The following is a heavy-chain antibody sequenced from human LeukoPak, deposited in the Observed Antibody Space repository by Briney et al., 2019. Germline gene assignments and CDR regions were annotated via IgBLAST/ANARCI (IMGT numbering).Heavy chain of an antibody. J-gene: IGHJ4*02. Sequence: PSETLSLTCTVSGGSISSSSYYWGWIRQPPGKGLEWIGSIYYSGSTNYNPSLKSRVTISVDTSKNQFSLKLSSVTAADTAVYYCASLIVGATSQDYWGQGTLVTVSS. D-gene: IGHD1-26*01. CDR1: GGSISSSSYY. V-gene: IGHV4-39*07. CDR2: IYYSGST. CDR3: ASLIVGATSQDY.